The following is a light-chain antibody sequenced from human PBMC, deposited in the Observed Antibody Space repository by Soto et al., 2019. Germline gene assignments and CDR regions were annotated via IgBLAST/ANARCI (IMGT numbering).Light chain of an antibody. CDR3: CLYAVTFYV. CDR1: SSDVGTYDF. Sequence: QSALTHPPSGSGSPGRSVTISCIGTSSDVGTYDFVSWYQQHPGKAPRLMIFDVGERPSGVPDRFSGSKSGNTASLTISGLQAEDEADYYCCLYAVTFYVFGTGTKVTVL. J-gene: IGLJ1*01. CDR2: DVG. V-gene: IGLV2-11*01.